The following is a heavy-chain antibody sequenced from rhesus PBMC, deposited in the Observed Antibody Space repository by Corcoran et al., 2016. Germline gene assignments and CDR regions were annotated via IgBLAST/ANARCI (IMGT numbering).Heavy chain of an antibody. V-gene: IGHV4-73*01. CDR2: IYGNSAST. J-gene: IGHJ4*01. D-gene: IGHD1-26*01. CDR1: GGSISGYYY. Sequence: QVQLQQWGEGLVKPSETLSLTCAVYGGSISGYYYWSWIRQPPGKGLEWIGYIYGNSASTNYNPSLKNRVTISKDTAKNQFSLKLSSVTAADTAVDYCARDGRITGTTTFDYWGQGVLVTVSS. CDR3: ARDGRITGTTTFDY.